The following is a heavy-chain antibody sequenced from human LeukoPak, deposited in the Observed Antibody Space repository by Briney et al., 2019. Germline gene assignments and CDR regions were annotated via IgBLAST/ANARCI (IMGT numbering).Heavy chain of an antibody. Sequence: SVKVSCKASGGTFSSYDISWVRQAPGQGLEWMGRIIPIFGTANYAQKFQGRVTITTDESTSTAYMELSSLRSEDTAVYYCARTYCSSTSCLDYAIDYWGQGTLVTVSS. D-gene: IGHD2-2*01. J-gene: IGHJ4*02. V-gene: IGHV1-69*05. CDR3: ARTYCSSTSCLDYAIDY. CDR1: GGTFSSYD. CDR2: IIPIFGTA.